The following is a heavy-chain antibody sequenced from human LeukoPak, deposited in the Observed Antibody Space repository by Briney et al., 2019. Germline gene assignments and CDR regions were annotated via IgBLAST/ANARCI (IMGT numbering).Heavy chain of an antibody. D-gene: IGHD3-10*01. V-gene: IGHV4-34*01. CDR3: ARGTNYYGSGSYYTYYSYYYMDV. Sequence: SETLSHTCAVYGGSFSGYYWSWIRQPPGKGLEWIGEINHSGSTNHNPSLKSRVTISVDTSKNQFSLKLSSVTAADTAVYYCARGTNYYGSGSYYTYYSYYYMDVWGKGTTVTVSS. CDR2: INHSGST. J-gene: IGHJ6*03. CDR1: GGSFSGYY.